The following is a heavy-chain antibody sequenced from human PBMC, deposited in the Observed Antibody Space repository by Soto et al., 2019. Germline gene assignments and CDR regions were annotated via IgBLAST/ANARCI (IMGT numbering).Heavy chain of an antibody. CDR2: IKQDGSEK. V-gene: IGHV3-7*01. CDR3: ARDIRPYYDSSCYYFDY. CDR1: GFTFSSYW. Sequence: GGSLRLSCAASGFTFSSYWMSWVRQAPGKGLEWVANIKQDGSEKYYVDSVKGRFTISRDNAKNSLYLQMNSLRAEDAAVYYCARDIRPYYDSSCYYFDYWGQGTLVTVSS. D-gene: IGHD3-22*01. J-gene: IGHJ4*02.